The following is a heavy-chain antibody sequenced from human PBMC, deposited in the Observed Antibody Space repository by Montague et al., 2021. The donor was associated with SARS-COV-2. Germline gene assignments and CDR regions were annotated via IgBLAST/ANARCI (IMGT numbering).Heavy chain of an antibody. V-gene: IGHV3-48*03. CDR2: ISSSGSTI. D-gene: IGHD6-19*01. Sequence: SLRLSCAASGFTFSSYEMNWVRQAPGKGLEWVSYISSSGSTIYYADSVKGRFTISRDNAKNSLYLQMNSLRARDTAVYYCARDSLFRSGYSSGWPDYWGQGTLVTVSS. CDR1: GFTFSSYE. CDR3: ARDSLFRSGYSSGWPDY. J-gene: IGHJ4*02.